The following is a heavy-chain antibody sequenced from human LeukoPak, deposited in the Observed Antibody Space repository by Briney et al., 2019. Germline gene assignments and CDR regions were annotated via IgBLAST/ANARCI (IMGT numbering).Heavy chain of an antibody. Sequence: GGSLRLSCATSGFNFSDSRMTWVRQAPGKGLQWVANINRDGTEKHFLDSVEGRFIISRDNAKKSLYLQMSSLRPQDTAVYFCASDQVSGVFDYWGQGARVTVS. J-gene: IGHJ4*02. CDR1: GFNFSDSR. V-gene: IGHV3-7*04. CDR3: ASDQVSGVFDY. D-gene: IGHD5/OR15-5a*01. CDR2: INRDGTEK.